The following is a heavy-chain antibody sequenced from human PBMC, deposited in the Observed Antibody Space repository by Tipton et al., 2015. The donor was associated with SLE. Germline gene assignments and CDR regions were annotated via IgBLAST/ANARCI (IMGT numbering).Heavy chain of an antibody. J-gene: IGHJ3*02. CDR1: GFTFTGSA. D-gene: IGHD1-14*01. Sequence: SLRLSCAASGFTFTGSALHWVRQASGRGLEWVGRIGSTPDSYTTAYAASVKGRFTISRDDSKNTAYLQMNSLKTEDTAVYYCTRPSNQGAYPFDIWGQGTMVTVSS. CDR2: IGSTPDSYTT. V-gene: IGHV3-73*01. CDR3: TRPSNQGAYPFDI.